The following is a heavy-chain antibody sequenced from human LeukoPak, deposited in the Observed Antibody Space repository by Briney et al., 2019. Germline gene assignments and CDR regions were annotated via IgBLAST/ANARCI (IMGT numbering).Heavy chain of an antibody. CDR2: ISGSGGST. V-gene: IGHV3-23*01. D-gene: IGHD6-13*01. Sequence: PGGSLRLSCAASGFTFSSYAMSWVRQAPGKGLEWVSAISGSGGSTYYADSLKGRFTISRDNSKNTLYLQMNSRRAEDTAVYYCAKGASIAAARAHFDYWGQGTLVTVSS. J-gene: IGHJ4*02. CDR3: AKGASIAAARAHFDY. CDR1: GFTFSSYA.